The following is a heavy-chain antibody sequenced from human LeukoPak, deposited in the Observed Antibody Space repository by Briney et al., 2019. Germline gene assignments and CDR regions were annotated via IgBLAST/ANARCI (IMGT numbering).Heavy chain of an antibody. J-gene: IGHJ5*02. CDR2: ISTQNGNT. Sequence: ASVKVSCKASGYTFTRYAITWVRQAPGQGLEWMGSISTQNGNTKYAQIFQGRATMTTDIATATAYMELRSLMYDDTAVYFCARGGLWFAEGLGPWGQGSLVIVSS. CDR3: ARGGLWFAEGLGP. CDR1: GYTFTRYA. D-gene: IGHD3-10*01. V-gene: IGHV1-18*01.